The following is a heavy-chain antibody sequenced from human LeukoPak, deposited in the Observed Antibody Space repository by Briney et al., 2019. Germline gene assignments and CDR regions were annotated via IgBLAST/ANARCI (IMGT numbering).Heavy chain of an antibody. CDR1: GYTFTDYY. Sequence: ASVKVSCKASGYTFTDYYIDWVRQAPGQGLEWMGWINPNNGGTNYAQKFQGRVTMTRDTSISTAYMELSSLRSDDTAVYYCARALSLDYWGQGTLVAVPS. CDR2: INPNNGGT. V-gene: IGHV1-2*02. CDR3: ARALSLDY. J-gene: IGHJ4*02.